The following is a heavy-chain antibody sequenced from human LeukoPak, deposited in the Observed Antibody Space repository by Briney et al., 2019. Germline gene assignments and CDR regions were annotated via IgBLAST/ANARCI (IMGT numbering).Heavy chain of an antibody. V-gene: IGHV4-38-2*02. J-gene: IGHJ4*02. D-gene: IGHD5-12*01. CDR3: ARAFVGGYGP. CDR2: IYHSGST. Sequence: SETLSLTCTVSGSSISSGYYWGWIRQPPGKGLEWIGSIYHSGSTYYNPSLKSRVTISVDTSKNQFSLKLSSVTAADTAVYYCARAFVGGYGPWGQGTLVTVSS. CDR1: GSSISSGYY.